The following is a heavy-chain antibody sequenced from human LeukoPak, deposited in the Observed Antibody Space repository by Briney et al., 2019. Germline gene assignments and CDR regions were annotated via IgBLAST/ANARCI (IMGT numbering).Heavy chain of an antibody. CDR2: MSVYNGNT. J-gene: IGHJ4*02. CDR3: ARDLHGGGVGAA. CDR1: VYTFTSYG. Sequence: ASVKVSCKASVYTFTSYGISWVRQAPGQGLEWMGWMSVYNGNTNYAQKVQGRVTMTADTSTNTAYMDLRSLKLEDTAVYYCARDLHGGGVGAAWGQGTLVSVSS. V-gene: IGHV1-18*01. D-gene: IGHD1-26*01.